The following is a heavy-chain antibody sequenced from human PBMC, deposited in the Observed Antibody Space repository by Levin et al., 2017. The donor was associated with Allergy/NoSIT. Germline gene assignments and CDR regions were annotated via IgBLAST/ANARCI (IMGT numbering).Heavy chain of an antibody. J-gene: IGHJ4*02. CDR3: ASLAVAGTN. CDR1: GGSISSSSYY. D-gene: IGHD6-19*01. V-gene: IGHV4-39*01. Sequence: GSLRLSCTVSGGSISSSSYYWGWIRQPPGKGLEWIGSIYYSGSTYYNPSLKSRVTISVDTSKNQFSLKLSSVTAADTAVYYCASLAVAGTNWGQGTLVTVSS. CDR2: IYYSGST.